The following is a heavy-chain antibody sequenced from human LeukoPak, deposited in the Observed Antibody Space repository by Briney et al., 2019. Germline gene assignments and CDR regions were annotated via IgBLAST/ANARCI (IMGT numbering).Heavy chain of an antibody. Sequence: ASVKVSCKVSEYTLTELSMHWVRQAPGQGLEWMGGFDPEDGETIYAQKFQGRVTMTEDTSTDTAYMELSSLRSEDTAVYYCATYAPDSSGLLDYWGQGTLVTVSS. CDR3: ATYAPDSSGLLDY. D-gene: IGHD3-22*01. CDR2: FDPEDGET. CDR1: EYTLTELS. V-gene: IGHV1-24*01. J-gene: IGHJ4*02.